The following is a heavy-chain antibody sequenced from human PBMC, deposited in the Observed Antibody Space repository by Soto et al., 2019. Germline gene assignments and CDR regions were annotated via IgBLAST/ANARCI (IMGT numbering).Heavy chain of an antibody. CDR3: ARDSYSSSWFLRGLFDY. D-gene: IGHD6-13*01. J-gene: IGHJ4*02. Sequence: GASVKVSCKASGYTFTSYYMHCVRQAPGQGLEWMGIINPSGGSTSYAQKFQGRVTMTRDTSTSTVYMELSSLRSEDTAVYYCARDSYSSSWFLRGLFDYWGQGTLVTVSS. V-gene: IGHV1-46*03. CDR1: GYTFTSYY. CDR2: INPSGGST.